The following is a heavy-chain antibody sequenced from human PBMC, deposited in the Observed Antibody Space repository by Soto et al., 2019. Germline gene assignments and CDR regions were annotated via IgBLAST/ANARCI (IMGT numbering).Heavy chain of an antibody. CDR2: IWYDGSRT. CDR3: ARDQLDRLKPRETRYFDY. Sequence: GGSLRLSCAASRFTFSNYGMHWVRQAPGKGLEGVAVIWYDGSRTFYADSVKDRFIISRDNSKNTLSLEMNSLRADDTAVYYCARDQLDRLKPRETRYFDYWGQGALVTVSS. J-gene: IGHJ4*02. V-gene: IGHV3-33*01. D-gene: IGHD3-3*01. CDR1: RFTFSNYG.